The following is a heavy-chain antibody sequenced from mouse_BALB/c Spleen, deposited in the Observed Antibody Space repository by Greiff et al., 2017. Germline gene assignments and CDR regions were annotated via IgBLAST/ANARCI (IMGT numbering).Heavy chain of an antibody. CDR1: GFTFSSYG. Sequence: EVKLVESGGDLVKPGGSLKLSCAASGFTFSSYGMSWVRQTPDKRLEWVATISSGGSYTYYPDSVKGRFTISRDNAKNTLYLQMSSLKSEDTAMYYCARQGDYYDKPYWYFDVWGAGTTVTVSS. CDR2: ISSGGSYT. D-gene: IGHD2-4*01. V-gene: IGHV5-6*01. J-gene: IGHJ1*01. CDR3: ARQGDYYDKPYWYFDV.